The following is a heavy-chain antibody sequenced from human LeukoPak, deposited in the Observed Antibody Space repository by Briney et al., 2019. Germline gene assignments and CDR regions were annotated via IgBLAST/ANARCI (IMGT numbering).Heavy chain of an antibody. Sequence: GASVKVSCKASGYSFTVYYMHWVRQAPGQGLEWLGWIIPTGGGTHYAEKFQGRVTLTRDTPISTAYMELTSLRSDDTAVYYCAKEAASGSFSSWGQGTLVTVSS. V-gene: IGHV1-2*02. CDR3: AKEAASGSFSS. CDR2: IIPTGGGT. CDR1: GYSFTVYY. D-gene: IGHD1-26*01. J-gene: IGHJ5*02.